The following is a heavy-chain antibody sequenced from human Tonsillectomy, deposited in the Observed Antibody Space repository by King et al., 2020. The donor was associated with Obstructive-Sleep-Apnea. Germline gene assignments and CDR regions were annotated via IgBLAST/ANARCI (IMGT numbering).Heavy chain of an antibody. CDR3: AVQYSSGWYMDD. V-gene: IGHV1-2*02. CDR2: INPSSGGT. CDR1: GYTFTGYY. Sequence: VQLVQSGAEVKKPGASVKVSCKASGYTFTGYYMHWVRQAPGQGLEWMGSINPSSGGTMYAQKFQGRVTLTGDTSISTAYMEMSSLRSDDTAVYYCAVQYSSGWYMDDWGQGTLVTVSS. J-gene: IGHJ4*02. D-gene: IGHD6-19*01.